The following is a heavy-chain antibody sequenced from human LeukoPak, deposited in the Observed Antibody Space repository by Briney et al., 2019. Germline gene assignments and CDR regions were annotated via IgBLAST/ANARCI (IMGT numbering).Heavy chain of an antibody. Sequence: PSQTLSLTCTVSGDSITSENYYWSWIRPLPGKGLEWIGYISYGGSTYFNPSLKSRVSMSLDTSSNQFSLRLSSVTAADAAVYYCSSRPPTSGTFRPYFDYWGQGTLVTVSS. V-gene: IGHV4-30-4*03. CDR3: SSRPPTSGTFRPYFDY. CDR1: GDSITSENYY. J-gene: IGHJ4*02. D-gene: IGHD3-10*01. CDR2: ISYGGST.